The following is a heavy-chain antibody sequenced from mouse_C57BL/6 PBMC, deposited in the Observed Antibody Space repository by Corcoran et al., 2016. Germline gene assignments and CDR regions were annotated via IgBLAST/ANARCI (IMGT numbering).Heavy chain of an antibody. Sequence: QVQLQQSGAELIKPGASVKLSCKATGYTFTGYWIEWVKQRPGHGREWIGEILPGSGSTNYNEKFKGKATFTADTSSNTAYMQLSSLTTEDSAIDYCVLYDYDEANYFDYWGQGTTLTVSA. J-gene: IGHJ2*01. D-gene: IGHD2-4*01. CDR3: VLYDYDEANYFDY. CDR1: GYTFTGYW. V-gene: IGHV1-9*01. CDR2: ILPGSGST.